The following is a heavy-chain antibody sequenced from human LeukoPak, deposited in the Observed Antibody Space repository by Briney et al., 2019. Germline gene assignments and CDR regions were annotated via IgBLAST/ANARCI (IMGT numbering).Heavy chain of an antibody. CDR1: GFTFSSYW. CDR2: VNSDGSST. V-gene: IGHV3-74*01. D-gene: IGHD2-8*01. J-gene: IGHJ4*02. Sequence: GGSLRLSCAASGFTFSSYWMHWVRQAPGKGLVLVSRVNSDGSSTSYAASVKGRFTISRDNAKNTLYLQMNSLRAEDTAVYYCARAVNGCFDYWGQGTLVTVSS. CDR3: ARAVNGCFDY.